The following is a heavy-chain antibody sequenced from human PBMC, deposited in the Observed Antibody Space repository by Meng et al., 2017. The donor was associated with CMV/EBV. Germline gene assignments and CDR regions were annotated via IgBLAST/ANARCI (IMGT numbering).Heavy chain of an antibody. CDR1: GFTFSDYY. CDR2: ISSSSSYI. J-gene: IGHJ6*02. D-gene: IGHD3-3*01. V-gene: IGHV3-11*06. Sequence: GESLKISCAASGFTFSDYYMSWIRQAPGKGLEWVSSISSSSSYIYYADSVKGRFTISRDNAKNSLYLQMNSLRAEDTAVYYCARDNSGLFGVVIIPEYYYGMDVWGQGTTVTVSS. CDR3: ARDNSGLFGVVIIPEYYYGMDV.